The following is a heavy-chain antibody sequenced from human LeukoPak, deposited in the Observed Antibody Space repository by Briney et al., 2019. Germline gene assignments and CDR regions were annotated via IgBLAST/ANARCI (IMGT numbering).Heavy chain of an antibody. Sequence: GGSLRLSCAASGFTFSSYAMSWVRQAPGKGLEWVSAISGSGGSTYYADSVKGRLTISRDNSKNTLYLQMNSLRAEDTAVYYCAKTQYYYDSSGYNEGAYYFDYWGQGTLVTVSS. CDR3: AKTQYYYDSSGYNEGAYYFDY. J-gene: IGHJ4*02. CDR1: GFTFSSYA. D-gene: IGHD3-22*01. CDR2: ISGSGGST. V-gene: IGHV3-23*01.